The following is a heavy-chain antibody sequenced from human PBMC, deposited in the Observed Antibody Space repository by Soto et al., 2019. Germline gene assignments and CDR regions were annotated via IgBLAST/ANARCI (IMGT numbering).Heavy chain of an antibody. CDR1: GFTFSSYD. V-gene: IGHV3-13*01. Sequence: GGSLRLSCAASGFTFSSYDMHWVRQATGKGLEWVSAIGTAGDTYYPGSVKGRFTISRENAKNSLYLQMNSLRAGDTAVYYCARGSRDFWSGLAAFDIWGQGTMVTVSS. J-gene: IGHJ3*02. CDR3: ARGSRDFWSGLAAFDI. CDR2: IGTAGDT. D-gene: IGHD3-3*01.